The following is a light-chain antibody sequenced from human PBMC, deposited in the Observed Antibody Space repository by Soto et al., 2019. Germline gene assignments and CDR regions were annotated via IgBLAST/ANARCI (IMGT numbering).Light chain of an antibody. J-gene: IGKJ1*01. Sequence: DIQMTQSPSSLSASVGDRVTITCRASQSISSYLNWYQQKPGKAPKLLIYAASSLQSGDPSRFSGSGSATAFSLTISSLQPEDFATYYCQQSYSTPPWTFGQGTKVEIK. CDR1: QSISSY. CDR2: AAS. CDR3: QQSYSTPPWT. V-gene: IGKV1-39*01.